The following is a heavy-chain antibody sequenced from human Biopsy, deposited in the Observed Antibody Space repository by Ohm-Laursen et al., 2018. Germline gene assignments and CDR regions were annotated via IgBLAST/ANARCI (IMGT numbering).Heavy chain of an antibody. Sequence: SVKVSCKASGYSLTSHDINWVRQAPGQGPEWMGWINPNNGNTGYAPQFQGRVSMTTDTSISTAYMELSGLTFKDTAVYYCVRTPTISVGGTWSRYWFFDIWGRGTLITVSS. CDR3: VRTPTISVGGTWSRYWFFDI. CDR2: INPNNGNT. CDR1: GYSLTSHD. J-gene: IGHJ2*01. D-gene: IGHD6-19*01. V-gene: IGHV1-8*01.